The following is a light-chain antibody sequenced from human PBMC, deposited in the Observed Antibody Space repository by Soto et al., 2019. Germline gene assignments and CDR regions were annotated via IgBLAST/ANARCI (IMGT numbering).Light chain of an antibody. CDR2: GAS. CDR3: QHYPSSTWT. Sequence: TQSPRTLSLTPGERATLSCRASQSVDSLYFAWYQQKPGPAPRLLIFGASNRATGIPDRFSGSGSGTDFTLTISKLEPEDFAVYSCQHYPSSTWTLGQGTKVDIK. V-gene: IGKV3-20*01. J-gene: IGKJ1*01. CDR1: QSVDSLY.